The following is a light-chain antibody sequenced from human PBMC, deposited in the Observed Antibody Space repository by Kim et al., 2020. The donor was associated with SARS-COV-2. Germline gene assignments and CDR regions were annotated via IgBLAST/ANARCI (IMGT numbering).Light chain of an antibody. CDR1: SLRSYY. J-gene: IGLJ1*01. Sequence: SSELTQDPAVSVALGQTVRITCQGDSLRSYYASWYQQKPGQAPVLVIYGKNNRPSGIPDRFSGSSAGNTVSLTITGAQAEDEADYYCHSRDSGGYHRVFGTGTKVTVL. V-gene: IGLV3-19*01. CDR3: HSRDSGGYHRV. CDR2: GKN.